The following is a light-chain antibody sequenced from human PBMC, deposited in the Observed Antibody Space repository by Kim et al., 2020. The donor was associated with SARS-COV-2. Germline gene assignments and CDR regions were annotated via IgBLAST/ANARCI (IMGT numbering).Light chain of an antibody. CDR2: DVS. J-gene: IGLJ1*01. CDR1: SSDVGGYDF. Sequence: QSALTQPASVSGSPGQSITISCTGTSSDVGGYDFVSWYQQHPGKAPKLMIYDVSNRPSGVSNRFSGSKSGNTASLTISGLQAEDEADYYCSSYTSTSLYVFASGTKVTVL. CDR3: SSYTSTSLYV. V-gene: IGLV2-14*03.